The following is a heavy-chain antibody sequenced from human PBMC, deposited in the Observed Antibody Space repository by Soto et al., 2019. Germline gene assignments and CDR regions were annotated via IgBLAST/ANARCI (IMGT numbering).Heavy chain of an antibody. V-gene: IGHV4-59*01. Sequence: QVQLQESGPGLVKPSETLSLTCTVSGGSISSYYWSWIRQPPGKGLEWIGFVYYSGSTNYNPSLKSRVTISGDMSKNPPPLRLGSVTASDTAVYYLATRFTLATTTGDAFDIWGRGTMVTVSS. CDR1: GGSISSYY. CDR3: ATRFTLATTTGDAFDI. D-gene: IGHD1-26*01. CDR2: VYYSGST. J-gene: IGHJ3*02.